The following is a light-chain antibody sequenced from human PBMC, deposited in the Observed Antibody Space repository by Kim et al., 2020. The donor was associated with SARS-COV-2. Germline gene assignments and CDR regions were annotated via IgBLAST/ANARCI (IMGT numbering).Light chain of an antibody. CDR3: QQRNNWPLT. CDR1: QRVSSY. Sequence: FSPGKRAPPSCSASQRVSSYLAWYQQTPGPTPMLLIYDASNRATGIPARFGGSGSGTDFTLTISSVEPEDFAVYYCQQRNNWPLTFGGGTKVDIK. CDR2: DAS. V-gene: IGKV3-11*01. J-gene: IGKJ4*01.